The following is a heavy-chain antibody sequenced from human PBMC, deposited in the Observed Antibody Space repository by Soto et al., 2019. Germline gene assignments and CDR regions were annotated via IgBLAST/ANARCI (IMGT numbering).Heavy chain of an antibody. D-gene: IGHD6-13*01. V-gene: IGHV4-59*01. CDR1: GGSISSYY. CDR2: IYYSGST. Sequence: SETLSLTCTVSGGSISSYYWSWIRQPPGKGLEWIGYIYYSGSTNYNPSLKSRVTISVDTSKNQFSLKLSSVTAADTAVYYCAGGIAAATDNWFDPWGQGTPVTVSS. J-gene: IGHJ5*02. CDR3: AGGIAAATDNWFDP.